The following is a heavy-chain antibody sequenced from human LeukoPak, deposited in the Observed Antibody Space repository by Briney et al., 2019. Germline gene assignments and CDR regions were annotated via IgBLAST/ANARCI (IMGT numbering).Heavy chain of an antibody. CDR3: ARDRRGSGPKGWFDP. CDR2: IYYSGST. V-gene: IGHV4-31*03. D-gene: IGHD3-10*01. CDR1: GGSIRSGGHY. Sequence: SQTLSLTCTVSGGSIRSGGHYWSWIRQHPGKGLEWIGYIYYSGSTYYNPSLKSRVTISVDTSKNQFSLKLSSVTAADTAVYYCARDRRGSGPKGWFDPWGQGTLVTVSS. J-gene: IGHJ5*02.